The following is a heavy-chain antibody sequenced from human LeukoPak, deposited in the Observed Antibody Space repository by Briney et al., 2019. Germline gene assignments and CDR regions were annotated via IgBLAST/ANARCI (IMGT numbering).Heavy chain of an antibody. Sequence: PGGSLRLSCAASGFTFSSYWMHWVRQASGKGLVWVSRINSDGSSTSYADSVKGRFTISRDNAKNTLYLQMNSLRAEDTAVYYCAREAETEALGYWGQGTLVTVSS. D-gene: IGHD1-14*01. CDR3: AREAETEALGY. J-gene: IGHJ4*02. CDR1: GFTFSSYW. V-gene: IGHV3-74*01. CDR2: INSDGSST.